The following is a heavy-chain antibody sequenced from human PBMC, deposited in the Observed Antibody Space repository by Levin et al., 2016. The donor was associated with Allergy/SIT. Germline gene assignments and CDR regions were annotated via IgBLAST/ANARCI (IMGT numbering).Heavy chain of an antibody. CDR3: ARITVTTYLIGAFDI. D-gene: IGHD4-17*01. J-gene: IGHJ3*02. V-gene: IGHV1-18*01. Sequence: ASVKVSCKASGYTFTSYGISWVRQAPGQGLEWMGWISAYNGNTNYAQKLQGRVTMTTDTSTSTAYMELRSLRSDDTAVYYCARITVTTYLIGAFDIWGQGTMVTVSS. CDR1: GYTFTSYG. CDR2: ISAYNGNT.